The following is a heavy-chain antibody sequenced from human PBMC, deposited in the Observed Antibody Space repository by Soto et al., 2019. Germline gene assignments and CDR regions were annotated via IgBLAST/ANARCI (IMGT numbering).Heavy chain of an antibody. V-gene: IGHV3-13*01. J-gene: IGHJ4*02. CDR1: GFTFSSYD. CDR3: VRTPNMVRGVINYYFDY. D-gene: IGHD3-10*01. CDR2: IGTAGDT. Sequence: EVQLVESGGGLVQPGGSLRLSCAASGFTFSSYDMHWVRQATGKGLEWVSAIGTAGDTYYPGSVKGRFTISRENAKNSLYLQMNSLRAGDTAVYYCVRTPNMVRGVINYYFDYSGQGTLVTVSS.